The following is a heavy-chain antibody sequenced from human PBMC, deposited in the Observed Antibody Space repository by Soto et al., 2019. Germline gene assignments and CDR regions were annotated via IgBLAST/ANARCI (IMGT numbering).Heavy chain of an antibody. D-gene: IGHD2-21*02. CDR1: GFTFSSYS. CDR3: ARVSAGGNSFLDY. CDR2: ISSSSSYI. J-gene: IGHJ4*02. V-gene: IGHV3-21*01. Sequence: GGSLRLSCAASGFTFSSYSMNWVLQAPGKGLEWVSSISSSSSYIYYADSVKGRFTISRDNAKNSLYLQMNSLRAEDTAVYDCARVSAGGNSFLDYWGQRTLLSVSS.